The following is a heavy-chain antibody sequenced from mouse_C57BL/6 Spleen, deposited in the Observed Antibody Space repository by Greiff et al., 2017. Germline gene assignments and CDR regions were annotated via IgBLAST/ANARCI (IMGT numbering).Heavy chain of an antibody. J-gene: IGHJ2*01. D-gene: IGHD1-1*01. CDR3: ARNPSYCCGYSYDLDY. Sequence: VQLQESDAELVKPGASVKLSCKASGYTFTDHTMHWLKQRPEQGLEWIGYIYPRDGSTKYNEKFKGKASLTADKSSSTAYMQLNSLTSEDSAVYFCARNPSYCCGYSYDLDYWGQGTTLTVSS. CDR1: GYTFTDHT. CDR2: IYPRDGST. V-gene: IGHV1-78*01.